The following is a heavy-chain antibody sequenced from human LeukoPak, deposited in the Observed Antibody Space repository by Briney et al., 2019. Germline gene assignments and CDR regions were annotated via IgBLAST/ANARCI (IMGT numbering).Heavy chain of an antibody. V-gene: IGHV3-53*01. J-gene: IGHJ4*02. D-gene: IGHD1-26*01. Sequence: GGSLRLSCAASGFTVSSNYMSWVRQAPGKGLEWVSVIYSGGSTYYADSVKGRFTISRDNSKNTLYLQMNSLRAEDTAVYYCAKARGSSPDYYFDYWGQGTLVTVSS. CDR2: IYSGGST. CDR3: AKARGSSPDYYFDY. CDR1: GFTVSSNY.